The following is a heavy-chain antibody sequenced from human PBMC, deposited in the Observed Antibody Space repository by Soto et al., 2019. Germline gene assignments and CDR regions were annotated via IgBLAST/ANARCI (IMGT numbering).Heavy chain of an antibody. CDR1: GYTFTSYD. CDR2: MNPNSGNT. V-gene: IGHV1-8*01. CDR3: ARGVKYGAYSRWFDP. Sequence: QVQLVQSGAEVKKPGASVKVSCKASGYTFTSYDINWVRQATGQGLEYLGWMNPNSGNTGYVQKFQGRVTMTGDSSXXTADMELRSLRSEDTAVYFCARGVKYGAYSRWFDPWGQGTLVTVSS. D-gene: IGHD4-17*01. J-gene: IGHJ5*02.